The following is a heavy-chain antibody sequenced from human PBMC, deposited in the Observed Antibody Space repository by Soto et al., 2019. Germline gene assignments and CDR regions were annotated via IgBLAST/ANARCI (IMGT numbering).Heavy chain of an antibody. D-gene: IGHD1-26*01. Sequence: EVQLLESGGDLVQPGGSLRLSCAASGLIFSDYAMSWVRQAPGKGLECVACISGSGGNTFYADSVKGRFTISRDNSKNTLSLHVNSLGVDDTAVYFCAKDRFGIVGPVDYWGQGTLVTVSS. CDR3: AKDRFGIVGPVDY. J-gene: IGHJ4*02. CDR1: GLIFSDYA. V-gene: IGHV3-23*01. CDR2: ISGSGGNT.